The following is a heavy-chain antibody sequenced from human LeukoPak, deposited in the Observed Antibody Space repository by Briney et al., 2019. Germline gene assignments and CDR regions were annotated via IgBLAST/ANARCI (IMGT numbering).Heavy chain of an antibody. Sequence: GGSLRLSCAASGFIFTNYGMSWVRQAPGKGLEWVALIGHDGADKYYADSVKGRFLISRDNSKNMLFLQMNSLIIEDTAVYYCARNSDYYDYSPQSVWGQGTLVTVS. J-gene: IGHJ4*02. D-gene: IGHD3-22*01. CDR2: IGHDGADK. CDR3: ARNSDYYDYSPQSV. V-gene: IGHV3-30*03. CDR1: GFIFTNYG.